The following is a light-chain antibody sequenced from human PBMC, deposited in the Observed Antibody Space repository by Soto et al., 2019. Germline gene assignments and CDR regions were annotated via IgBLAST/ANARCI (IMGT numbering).Light chain of an antibody. V-gene: IGKV3-11*01. CDR2: DVF. J-gene: IGKJ5*01. CDR3: QQRSNWPPEIT. CDR1: QSISID. Sequence: RVMPQSPTTLSVSRGERATLSCRASQSISIDLAWYQQKPGQAARILIDDVFNRATGIPARFSGSGSGTDFTLTISSLEPEDFAVYYCQQRSNWPPEITFGQGTRVEIK.